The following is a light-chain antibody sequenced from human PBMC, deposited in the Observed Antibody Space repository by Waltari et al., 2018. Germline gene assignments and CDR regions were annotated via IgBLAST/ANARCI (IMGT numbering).Light chain of an antibody. CDR1: QSIRGL. CDR3: QQRSNWPLT. V-gene: IGKV3-11*01. CDR2: DKS. Sequence: EIVLTQSPVTLSLSPGEGATLSCRTSQSIRGLLAWYKQKPGQAPRLLIDDKSIRATGIPARFSGSGSGTDFTLTISSLEPEDFAVYYCQQRSNWPLTFGGGTKVEIK. J-gene: IGKJ4*01.